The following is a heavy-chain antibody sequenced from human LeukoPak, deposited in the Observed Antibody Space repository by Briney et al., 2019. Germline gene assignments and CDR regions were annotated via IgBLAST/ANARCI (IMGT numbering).Heavy chain of an antibody. J-gene: IGHJ4*02. CDR1: GYTFTGYG. CDR2: ISAYNGNT. D-gene: IGHD1-7*01. CDR3: ARDPGRLELGLVDY. V-gene: IGHV1-18*01. Sequence: ASVKVSCKASGYTFTGYGISWVRQAPGQGLEWMGWISAYNGNTNYAQKLQGRVTMTTDTSTGTAYMELRSLRSDDTAVYYCARDPGRLELGLVDYWGQGTLVTVSS.